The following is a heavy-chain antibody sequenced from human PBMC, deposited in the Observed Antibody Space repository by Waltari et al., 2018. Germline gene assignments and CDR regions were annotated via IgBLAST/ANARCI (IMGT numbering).Heavy chain of an antibody. V-gene: IGHV4-59*01. Sequence: QVQLQESGPGLVKPSETLSLTCTVSGGSISSYYWSWIRQPPGKGLEWIGYIYYSGSTKYNPSLKSRVTISVDTSKNQFSLKLSSVTAADTAVYYCARDSRSSEDYYYYYMDVWGKGTTVTVSS. D-gene: IGHD6-25*01. CDR2: IYYSGST. J-gene: IGHJ6*03. CDR1: GGSISSYY. CDR3: ARDSRSSEDYYYYYMDV.